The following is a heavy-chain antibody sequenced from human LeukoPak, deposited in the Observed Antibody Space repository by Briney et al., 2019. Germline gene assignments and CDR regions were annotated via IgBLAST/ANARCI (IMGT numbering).Heavy chain of an antibody. J-gene: IGHJ4*02. Sequence: SVKVSCKASGGTFRNYAISWVGQAPGQGLEWMGGIIPIFGTANYAQKFQGRVTITADESTSTAYMELSRLRSEDTAVYYCARGWDSSGQIPFFYWGQGTLVTVSS. D-gene: IGHD3-22*01. V-gene: IGHV1-69*13. CDR2: IIPIFGTA. CDR1: GGTFRNYA. CDR3: ARGWDSSGQIPFFY.